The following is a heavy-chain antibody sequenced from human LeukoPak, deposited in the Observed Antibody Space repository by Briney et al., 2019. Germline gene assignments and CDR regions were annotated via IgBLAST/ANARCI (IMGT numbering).Heavy chain of an antibody. J-gene: IGHJ4*02. D-gene: IGHD3-22*01. CDR3: AKDRYYCDSSGYYYYFDY. CDR1: GFIFSSYG. Sequence: GGSLRLSCAASGFIFSSYGMHWVRQAPGKGLEWVAVISYDGSNKYYADSVKGRFTISRDNSKNTRYLQMNSLRAEDTAVYYCAKDRYYCDSSGYYYYFDYWGQGTLVTVSS. V-gene: IGHV3-30*18. CDR2: ISYDGSNK.